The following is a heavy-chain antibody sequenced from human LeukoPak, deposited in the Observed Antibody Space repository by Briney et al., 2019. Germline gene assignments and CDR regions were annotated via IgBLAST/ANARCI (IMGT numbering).Heavy chain of an antibody. CDR1: GGSISSSSYY. CDR2: IYYSGST. Sequence: SETLSLICTVSGGSISSSSYYWGWIRQPPGKGLEWIGSIYYSGSTYYNPSLKSRVTISVDTSKNQFSLKLSSVTAADTAVYYCARRGGYCSSTSCSNWFDPWGQGTLVTVSS. D-gene: IGHD2-2*01. J-gene: IGHJ5*02. CDR3: ARRGGYCSSTSCSNWFDP. V-gene: IGHV4-39*01.